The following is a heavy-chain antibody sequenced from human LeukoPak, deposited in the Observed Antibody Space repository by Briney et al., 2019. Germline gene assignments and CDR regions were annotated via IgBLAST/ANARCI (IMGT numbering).Heavy chain of an antibody. CDR3: AGSPTRYSSSSGYYYYTMDV. Sequence: SETLSLTCSVSGGSISSYYWTWIRRPPGKGLEWIGYIYYSGSTNYNPSLKSRVTISVDTSKTQFSLKLSSVTAADTAVYYCAGSPTRYSSSSGYYYYTMDVWGPGTTVTVSS. D-gene: IGHD6-6*01. J-gene: IGHJ6*02. V-gene: IGHV4-59*01. CDR1: GGSISSYY. CDR2: IYYSGST.